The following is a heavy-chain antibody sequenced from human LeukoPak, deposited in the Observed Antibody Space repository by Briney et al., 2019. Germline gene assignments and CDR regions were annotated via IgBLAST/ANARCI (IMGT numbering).Heavy chain of an antibody. CDR1: RFTFSRYW. Sequence: PGGSLRLSCAASRFTFSRYWMSWVRQAPGKGLEWVANIKQDGSEQYYVDSVKGRLTISRDNAKNSLYLQMSSLRAEDTAVYYCARGTTVTTLGFDYWGQGTLVTVSS. D-gene: IGHD4-17*01. J-gene: IGHJ4*02. CDR3: ARGTTVTTLGFDY. V-gene: IGHV3-7*01. CDR2: IKQDGSEQ.